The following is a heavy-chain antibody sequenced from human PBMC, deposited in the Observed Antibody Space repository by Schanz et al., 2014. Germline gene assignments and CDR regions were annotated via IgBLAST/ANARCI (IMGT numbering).Heavy chain of an antibody. V-gene: IGHV3-7*03. CDR1: GFTFSDHW. CDR2: IKGDSSEK. Sequence: VQLVESGGALVQPGGSLRLSCSASGFTFSDHWMSWVRQPPGKGLEWVANIKGDSSEKNYVDSVKGRFTLSRDNAKKTMDVQMNSLRVEDTAVYYCARDPNSVNEIDYWGQGTLVTVSS. CDR3: ARDPNSVNEIDY. J-gene: IGHJ4*02. D-gene: IGHD5-12*01.